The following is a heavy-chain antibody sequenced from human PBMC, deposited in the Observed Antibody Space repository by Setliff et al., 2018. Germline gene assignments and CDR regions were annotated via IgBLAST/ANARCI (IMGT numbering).Heavy chain of an antibody. CDR2: IRASSDYI. CDR1: GFIFNTYT. V-gene: IGHV3-21*01. D-gene: IGHD3-16*01. J-gene: IGHJ3*02. Sequence: GGSLRLSCAASGFIFNTYTMNWVRQAPGQGLEWVSSIRASSDYIYYAGSVKGRFTISRDNTKNSLDLQMNSLRVDDTAVYFCALFGDRDTFPIWGQGTMVTVSS. CDR3: ALFGDRDTFPI.